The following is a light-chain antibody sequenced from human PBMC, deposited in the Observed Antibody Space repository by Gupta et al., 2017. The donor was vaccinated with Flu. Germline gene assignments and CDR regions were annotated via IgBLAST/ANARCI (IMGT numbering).Light chain of an antibody. CDR2: TSS. V-gene: IGKV1-39*01. CDR3: QQGYTTPIT. Sequence: LIHTSSNLQSGLPSRFSGSGSGREFTLTISSLQPDDFASYYCQQGYTTPITLGQGTRLEIK. J-gene: IGKJ5*01.